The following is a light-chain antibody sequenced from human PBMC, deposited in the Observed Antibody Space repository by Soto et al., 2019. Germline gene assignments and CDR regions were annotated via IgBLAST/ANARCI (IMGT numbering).Light chain of an antibody. J-gene: IGLJ3*02. CDR2: SNN. Sequence: QAVVTQPPSASGTPGQRVTISCSGSSSNIGSNTVNWYQQLPGTAPKLLIYSNNQRPSGVPDRFSGSKSGTSASLAISGLQSEDEADYYSAAWDDSLNGWVFGGGTKVTVL. CDR1: SSNIGSNT. CDR3: AAWDDSLNGWV. V-gene: IGLV1-44*01.